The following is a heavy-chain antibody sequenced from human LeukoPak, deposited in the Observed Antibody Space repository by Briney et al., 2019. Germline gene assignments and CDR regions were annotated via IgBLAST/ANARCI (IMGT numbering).Heavy chain of an antibody. CDR1: GGSISSYY. V-gene: IGHV4-4*07. D-gene: IGHD6-19*01. CDR2: IYTSGST. CDR3: ATSEQDGWYDFRFDY. J-gene: IGHJ4*02. Sequence: SETLSLTCTVSGGSISSYYWSWIRQPAGKGLEWIGRIYTSGSTNYNPSLKSRVTMSVDTSKNQFSLKLSSVTAADTAVYYCATSEQDGWYDFRFDYWGQGTLVTVSS.